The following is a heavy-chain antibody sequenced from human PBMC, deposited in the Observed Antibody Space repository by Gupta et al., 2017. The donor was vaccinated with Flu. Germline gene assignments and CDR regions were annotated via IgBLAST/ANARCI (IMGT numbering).Heavy chain of an antibody. D-gene: IGHD5-18*01. J-gene: IGHJ4*02. CDR2: INPSGGTT. CDR1: GYTFTRYF. V-gene: IGHV1-46*01. Sequence: QVQLVQSGAEVKKPGASVKVSCKASGYTFTRYFMHWVRQVPGQGLEWLGIINPSGGTTSYAQKCQGRVTMTRDTSTSTVYMELSSLRSEDTAVYYCAGEGIQVWLGLDCWGQGTLVTGSS. CDR3: AGEGIQVWLGLDC.